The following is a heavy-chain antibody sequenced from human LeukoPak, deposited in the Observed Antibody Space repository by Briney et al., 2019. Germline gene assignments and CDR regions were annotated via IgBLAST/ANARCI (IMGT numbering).Heavy chain of an antibody. CDR3: ARGPRGYSSDY. V-gene: IGHV1-18*01. Sequence: AASVKVSCKASGYTFTSYGISWLRQAPGQGLEWMGWISAYNGNTNYGQKLQGRVTMTTDTSTSTAYMELRSLRSDDTAVYYCARGPRGYSSDYWGQGTLVTVSS. D-gene: IGHD5-18*01. CDR2: ISAYNGNT. CDR1: GYTFTSYG. J-gene: IGHJ4*02.